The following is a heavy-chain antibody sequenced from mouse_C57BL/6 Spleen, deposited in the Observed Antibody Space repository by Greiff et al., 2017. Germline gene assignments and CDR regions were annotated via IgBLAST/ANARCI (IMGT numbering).Heavy chain of an antibody. D-gene: IGHD2-1*01. CDR1: GYTFTSYW. CDR3: ASSYYGNYGGFAY. CDR2: IDPNSGGT. J-gene: IGHJ3*01. Sequence: QVHVKQPGAELVKPGASVKLSCKASGYTFTSYWMHWVKQRPGRGLAWIGRIDPNSGGTKYNEKFKSKATLTVDKPSSTAYMQLSSLTSEDSAVYYCASSYYGNYGGFAYWGQGTLVTVSA. V-gene: IGHV1-72*01.